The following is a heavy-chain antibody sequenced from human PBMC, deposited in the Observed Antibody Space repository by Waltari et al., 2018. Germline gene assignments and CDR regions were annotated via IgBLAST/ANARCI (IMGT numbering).Heavy chain of an antibody. D-gene: IGHD2-15*01. CDR3: ARGKGATWYFDL. CDR2: IYYSGGT. V-gene: IGHV4-39*07. Sequence: QLQLQESGPGLVKPSETLSLTCTVSGGSISSSSYYWGWIRQPPGKGREWIGSIYYSGGTYANPSLKSRVTISVDTSKNQFSRKLSSVTAADTAVYYWARGKGATWYFDLWGRGTLVTVSS. J-gene: IGHJ2*01. CDR1: GGSISSSSYY.